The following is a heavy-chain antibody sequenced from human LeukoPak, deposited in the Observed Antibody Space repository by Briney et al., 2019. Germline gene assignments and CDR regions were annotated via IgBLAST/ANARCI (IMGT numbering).Heavy chain of an antibody. D-gene: IGHD3-10*01. CDR3: ARMRLYGSGSYGGAFDI. CDR1: GFTFSSYS. J-gene: IGHJ3*02. Sequence: GGSLRLSCAASGFTFSSYSMNWVRQAPGKGLEWVSYISSSSSTIYYADSVKGRFTISRDNAKNSLYLQMNSLRAEDTAVYYCARMRLYGSGSYGGAFDIWGQGTMVTVSS. V-gene: IGHV3-48*04. CDR2: ISSSSSTI.